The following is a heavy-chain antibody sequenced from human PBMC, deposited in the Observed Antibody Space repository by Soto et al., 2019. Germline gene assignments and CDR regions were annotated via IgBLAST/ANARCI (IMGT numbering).Heavy chain of an antibody. J-gene: IGHJ4*02. CDR1: GFTFSRHT. CDR2: VSSSSSTT. Sequence: GGSLRLSCAGSGFTFSRHTINWVRQAPGKGLEWLSSVSSSSSTTFYADSVKGRFTISRDNAKNSLDLQMNSLRAEDTALYYCVRDECTLFGVVTIFDYWGQGTLVTVSS. V-gene: IGHV3-48*01. D-gene: IGHD3-3*01. CDR3: VRDECTLFGVVTIFDY.